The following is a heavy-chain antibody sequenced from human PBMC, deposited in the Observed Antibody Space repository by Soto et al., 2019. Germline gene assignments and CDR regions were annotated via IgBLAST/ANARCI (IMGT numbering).Heavy chain of an antibody. D-gene: IGHD5-12*01. CDR2: ISYDGSNK. CDR3: AKDRDGYNKEWAFDY. V-gene: IGHV3-30*18. CDR1: GFTFSSYG. J-gene: IGHJ4*02. Sequence: GGSLRLSCAASGFTFSSYGMHWVRQAPGKGLEWVAVISYDGSNKYYADSVKGRFTISRDNSKNTLYLQMNSLRAEDTAVYYCAKDRDGYNKEWAFDYWGQGTLVTVSS.